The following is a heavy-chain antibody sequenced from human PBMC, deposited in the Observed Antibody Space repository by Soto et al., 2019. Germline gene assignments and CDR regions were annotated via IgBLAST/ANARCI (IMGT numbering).Heavy chain of an antibody. CDR3: ARLYTGYEAFDY. CDR1: SGSINSGDYY. J-gene: IGHJ4*02. CDR2: IYYSGST. D-gene: IGHD5-12*01. Sequence: PSETLSLTCSVSSGSINSGDYYWSWIRQSPGKGLEWIGYIYYSGSTYYNPSLKSRSTISIDTSKNQFFLDVDSVTAADTAVYYCARLYTGYEAFDYWGQGTLVTVSS. V-gene: IGHV4-30-4*01.